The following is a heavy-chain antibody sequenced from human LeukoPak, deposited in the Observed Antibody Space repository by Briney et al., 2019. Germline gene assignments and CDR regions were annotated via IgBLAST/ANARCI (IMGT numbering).Heavy chain of an antibody. CDR2: INPNSGGT. Sequence: ASVKVSCKASGYTFTGYYMHWVRQAPGQGLEWMGCINPNSGGTNYAQKFQGRVTMTRDTSISTAYMELSRLRSDDTAVYYCARGYCSGGSCYAYYFDYWGQGTLVTVSS. CDR3: ARGYCSGGSCYAYYFDY. V-gene: IGHV1-2*02. J-gene: IGHJ4*02. CDR1: GYTFTGYY. D-gene: IGHD2-15*01.